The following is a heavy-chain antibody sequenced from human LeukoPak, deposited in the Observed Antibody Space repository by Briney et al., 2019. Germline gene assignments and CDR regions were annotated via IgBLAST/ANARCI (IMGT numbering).Heavy chain of an antibody. Sequence: ASVTVSCKASGYTFTSYYIHWVRQAPGQGPEWMGIINPSGGRATYAQRFQGRVTMTRDTSTSTVYMELSSLRSDDTAVYYCARDETYYSASGTYYNYFDYWGQGTLVTVSS. CDR1: GYTFTSYY. V-gene: IGHV1-46*03. J-gene: IGHJ4*02. CDR2: INPSGGRA. CDR3: ARDETYYSASGTYYNYFDY. D-gene: IGHD3-10*01.